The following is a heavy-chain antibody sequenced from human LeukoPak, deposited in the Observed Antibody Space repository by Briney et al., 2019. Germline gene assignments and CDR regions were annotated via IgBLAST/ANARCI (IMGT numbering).Heavy chain of an antibody. Sequence: SETLSLTCAVYGGSFSGYYWSWIRQPPGKGLEWIGEINHSGSTNYNPSLKSRVTISVDTSKNQFSLKLSSVTAADTAVYYCARVKSLLRYVPYYFDYWGQGTLVTVSS. CDR3: ARVKSLLRYVPYYFDY. CDR1: GGSFSGYY. J-gene: IGHJ4*02. CDR2: INHSGST. V-gene: IGHV4-34*01. D-gene: IGHD3-16*01.